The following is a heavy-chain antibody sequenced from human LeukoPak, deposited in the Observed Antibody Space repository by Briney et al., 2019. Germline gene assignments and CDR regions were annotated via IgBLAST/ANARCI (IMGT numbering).Heavy chain of an antibody. Sequence: SETLSLTCTVSGGSISSYYWSWIRQPPGKGLEWIGYIYYSGSTNYNPSPKSRVTISVDTSKNQFSLKLSSVTAADTAVYYCARVGAPTRSIDYWGQGTLVTVSS. CDR3: ARVGAPTRSIDY. CDR1: GGSISSYY. CDR2: IYYSGST. D-gene: IGHD1-26*01. J-gene: IGHJ4*02. V-gene: IGHV4-59*08.